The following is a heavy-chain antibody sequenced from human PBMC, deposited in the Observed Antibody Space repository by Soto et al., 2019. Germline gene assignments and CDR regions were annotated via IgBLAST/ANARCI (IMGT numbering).Heavy chain of an antibody. CDR1: GGSISSGGYY. J-gene: IGHJ4*02. Sequence: PSETLSLTCTVSGGSISSGGYYWSWIRQHPGKGLEWIGYIYYSGSTYYNPSLKSRVTISVDTSKNQFSLKLSSVTAADTAVYYCARRTRTYYFDYWGQGTLVTVSS. D-gene: IGHD3-16*01. CDR2: IYYSGST. V-gene: IGHV4-31*03. CDR3: ARRTRTYYFDY.